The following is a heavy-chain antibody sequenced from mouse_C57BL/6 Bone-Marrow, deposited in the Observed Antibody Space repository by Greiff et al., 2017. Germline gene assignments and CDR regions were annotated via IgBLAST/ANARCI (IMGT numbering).Heavy chain of an antibody. J-gene: IGHJ3*01. V-gene: IGHV5-9*01. CDR2: ISGGGGNT. CDR3: ARHGGYGSSYGPFAY. D-gene: IGHD1-1*01. Sequence: EVMLVESGGGLVKPGGSLKLSCAASGFTFSSYTMSWVRQTPEKRLEWVATISGGGGNTYYPDSVKGRFTISRDNAKNTLYLQMRSLRSEDTALYYCARHGGYGSSYGPFAYWGQGTLVTVSA. CDR1: GFTFSSYT.